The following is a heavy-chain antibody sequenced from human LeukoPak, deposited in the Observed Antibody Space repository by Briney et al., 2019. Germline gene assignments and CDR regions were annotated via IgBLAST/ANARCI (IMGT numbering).Heavy chain of an antibody. CDR1: GFAVSSNY. V-gene: IGHV3-53*01. Sequence: PGGSLRLSCAASGFAVSSNYMSWVRQAPGKGLEWVSVIYSGGSTYYADSVKGRFTISRDNSKNTLYLQMNSLRAEDTAVYYCAREGLSGSYDYWGQGTLVTVSS. D-gene: IGHD1-26*01. CDR3: AREGLSGSYDY. CDR2: IYSGGST. J-gene: IGHJ4*02.